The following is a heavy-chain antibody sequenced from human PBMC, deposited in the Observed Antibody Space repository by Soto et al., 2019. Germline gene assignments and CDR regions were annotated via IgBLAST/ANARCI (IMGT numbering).Heavy chain of an antibody. Sequence: QVPLVEYGGGVVQPGRSLRLSCAASGFTFSSYGMHWVRQAPGKGLEWVAVISYDGSNKYYADSVKGRFTISRDNSKNTLYLQMSSLRAEDTAVYYCAKDRRVVAVAAPFDYWGQGTLVTVSS. V-gene: IGHV3-30*18. D-gene: IGHD6-19*01. CDR1: GFTFSSYG. CDR3: AKDRRVVAVAAPFDY. CDR2: ISYDGSNK. J-gene: IGHJ4*02.